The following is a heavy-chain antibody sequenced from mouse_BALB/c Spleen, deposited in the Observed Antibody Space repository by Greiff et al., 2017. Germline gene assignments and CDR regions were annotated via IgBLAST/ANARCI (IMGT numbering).Heavy chain of an antibody. CDR2: IDPSDSET. J-gene: IGHJ2*01. CDR1: GYSFTSYW. V-gene: IGHV1-74*04. D-gene: IGHD4-1*01. CDR3: ARRWENWDGKDY. Sequence: VQLQESGPQLVRPGASVKISCKASGYSFTSYWMHWVKQRPGQGLEWIGMIDPSDSETRLNQKFKDKATLTVDKSSSTAYMQLNSPTSEDSAVYYCARRWENWDGKDYWGQGTTLTVSS.